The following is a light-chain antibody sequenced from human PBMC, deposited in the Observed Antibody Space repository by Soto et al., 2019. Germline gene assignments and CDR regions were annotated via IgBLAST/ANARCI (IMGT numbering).Light chain of an antibody. CDR2: DAS. Sequence: DIQMTQSPSSLSASVGDRVTITCQASQGISRYLNWYQQKPGTAPKLLIYDASYLETGVPSSFSRSGSGTHFTFTISSLRPEDIGTYYCQQYYNLPFTFGPGTKVAI. CDR3: QQYYNLPFT. CDR1: QGISRY. J-gene: IGKJ3*01. V-gene: IGKV1-33*01.